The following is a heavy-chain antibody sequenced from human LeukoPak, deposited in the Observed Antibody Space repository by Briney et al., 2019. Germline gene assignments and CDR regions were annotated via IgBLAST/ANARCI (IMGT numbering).Heavy chain of an antibody. J-gene: IGHJ4*02. CDR3: AKGSSGDFVDH. Sequence: GRSLGFLCGACGFIYNNYCVLWVREAWGKGWECVSAISNDCGRTIYAEFVKGRFTNSRDNSKNTLVLQMKSRISGDTALLYFAKGSSGDFVDHWGQGTLVTASS. CDR2: ISNDCGRT. D-gene: IGHD3-22*01. V-gene: IGHV3-23*01. CDR1: GFIYNNYC.